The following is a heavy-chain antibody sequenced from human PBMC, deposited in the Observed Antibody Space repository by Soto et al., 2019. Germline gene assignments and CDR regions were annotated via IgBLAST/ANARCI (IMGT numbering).Heavy chain of an antibody. J-gene: IGHJ4*02. Sequence: QVQVVQSGAEVKKPGSSVKVSCKVSGYTFTTYYMHWVRQAPGQGLEWMGVIDPTHGSTTYAQKFQGRVTMTSDTSTNTVYMELSSLKSEDTAVYYCARVPYDTTGYYAFWGQGTLVTVSS. CDR3: ARVPYDTTGYYAF. D-gene: IGHD3-22*01. V-gene: IGHV1-46*01. CDR1: GYTFTTYY. CDR2: IDPTHGST.